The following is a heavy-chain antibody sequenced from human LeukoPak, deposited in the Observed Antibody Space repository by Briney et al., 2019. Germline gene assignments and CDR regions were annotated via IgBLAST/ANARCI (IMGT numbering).Heavy chain of an antibody. CDR1: GFTFDDYA. Sequence: GRSLRLSCAASGFTFDDYAMHWVRQAPGKGLEWVSGISWNSGSIGYADSVRGRFTISRDNAKNSLYLQMNSLRAEDTALYYCAKDIFTGIAAAGAIDYWGQGTLVTVSS. CDR3: AKDIFTGIAAAGAIDY. V-gene: IGHV3-9*01. CDR2: ISWNSGSI. J-gene: IGHJ4*02. D-gene: IGHD6-13*01.